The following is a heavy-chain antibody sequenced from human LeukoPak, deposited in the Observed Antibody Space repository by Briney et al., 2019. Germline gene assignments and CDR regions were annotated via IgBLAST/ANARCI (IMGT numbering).Heavy chain of an antibody. CDR3: AKDRPNYDFWSGYSTAFDY. CDR1: GFTFSSYG. V-gene: IGHV3-30*18. CDR2: ISYDGSNK. Sequence: PGGSLRLSCAASGFTFSSYGMHWVRQAPGKGLEWVAVISYDGSNKYYADSVKGRFTISRDNSKNTLYLQMNSLRAEDTAVYYCAKDRPNYDFWSGYSTAFDYWGQGTLVTVSS. D-gene: IGHD3-3*01. J-gene: IGHJ4*02.